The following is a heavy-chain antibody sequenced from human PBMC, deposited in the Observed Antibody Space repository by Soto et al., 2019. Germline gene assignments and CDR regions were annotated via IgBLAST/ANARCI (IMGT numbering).Heavy chain of an antibody. CDR3: ARRASLDCSGRSCYFDP. V-gene: IGHV4-39*01. CDR2: IYYSGST. D-gene: IGHD2-15*01. CDR1: GGSISSSNYY. Sequence: SENLSLTCTVSGGSISSSNYYWGWIRXPPGKGLEWIGSIYYSGSTYYNPSLKSRVTISVDTSKNQFSLKLSSVTAADTAVYYCARRASLDCSGRSCYFDPWGQGTLDIVSS. J-gene: IGHJ1*01.